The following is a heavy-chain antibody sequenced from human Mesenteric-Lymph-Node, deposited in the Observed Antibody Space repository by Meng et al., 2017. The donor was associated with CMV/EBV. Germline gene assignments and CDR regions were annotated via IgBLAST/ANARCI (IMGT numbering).Heavy chain of an antibody. Sequence: SETLSLTCTVSGGSISSGGYYWSWIRQHPGKGLEWIGYIYYSGSTYYNPSLKSRVTISVGTSKNQFSLKLSSVTAADTAVYYCARGYYQLLGLDYWGQGTLVTVSS. CDR3: ARGYYQLLGLDY. V-gene: IGHV4-31*03. D-gene: IGHD2-2*01. J-gene: IGHJ4*02. CDR1: GGSISSGGYY. CDR2: IYYSGST.